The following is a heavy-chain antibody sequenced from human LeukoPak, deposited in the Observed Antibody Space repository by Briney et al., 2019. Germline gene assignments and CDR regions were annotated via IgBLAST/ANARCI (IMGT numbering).Heavy chain of an antibody. CDR1: GGSISSYY. V-gene: IGHV4-34*01. D-gene: IGHD5-18*01. J-gene: IGHJ4*02. CDR2: INHSGST. CDR3: AVVDTAMATGRAIDY. Sequence: SETLSLTCTVSGGSISSYYWSWIRQPPGKGLEWIGEINHSGSTNYNPSLKSRVTISVDTSKNQFSLKLSSVTAADTAVYYCAVVDTAMATGRAIDYWGQGTLVTVSS.